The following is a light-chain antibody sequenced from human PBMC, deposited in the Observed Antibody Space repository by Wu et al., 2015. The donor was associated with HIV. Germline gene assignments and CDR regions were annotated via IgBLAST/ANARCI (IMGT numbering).Light chain of an antibody. CDR2: AAS. J-gene: IGKJ2*01. CDR3: QHYGSSTYT. CDR1: QGIRNH. Sequence: DIQMTQSPSSLSASVGDRVTITCRASQGIRNHLAWYQQKPGNIPKLLIFAASTLQPGVPSRFSGSGSGTDFTLTISRLEPEDFAVYYCQHYGSSTYTFGQGTKLEIK. V-gene: IGKV1-27*01.